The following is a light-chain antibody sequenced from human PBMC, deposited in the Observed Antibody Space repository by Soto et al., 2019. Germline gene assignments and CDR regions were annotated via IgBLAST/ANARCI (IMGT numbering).Light chain of an antibody. CDR3: QQYGNSPIT. CDR2: GAS. V-gene: IGKV3-20*01. Sequence: EIVLTQSPGTLSLSTGERATLSCRASQSVSSSYLAWYQQKPGQAPRLLIYGASSRATGIPDRFSGSGSGTDFTLTISRLEPEDFAVYYCQQYGNSPITFCQVTRLEI. CDR1: QSVSSSY. J-gene: IGKJ5*01.